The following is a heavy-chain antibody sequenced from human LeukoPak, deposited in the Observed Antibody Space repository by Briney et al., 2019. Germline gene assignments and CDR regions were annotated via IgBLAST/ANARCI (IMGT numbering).Heavy chain of an antibody. V-gene: IGHV1-2*02. CDR2: INPNSGGT. CDR3: ARGGGGGNYVLGDMDV. J-gene: IGHJ6*03. D-gene: IGHD3-10*01. Sequence: GASVKVSCKASGYTFTGYYMHWVRQAPGQGLEWMGWINPNSGGTNYAQKFQGRVSMTRDTSISTAYMELTRLRSDDTAVYYWARGGGGGNYVLGDMDVWGKGTTVTVSS. CDR1: GYTFTGYY.